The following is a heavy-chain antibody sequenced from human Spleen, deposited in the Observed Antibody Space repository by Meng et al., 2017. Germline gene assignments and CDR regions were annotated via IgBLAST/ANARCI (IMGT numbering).Heavy chain of an antibody. V-gene: IGHV4-34*01. CDR3: ARVGRNDFWSGYPYYYYYGMDV. D-gene: IGHD3-3*01. J-gene: IGHJ6*02. CDR2: INHSGST. Sequence: GSLRLSCAVYGGSFSGYYWSWIRQPPGKGLEWIGEINHSGSTNYNPSLKSRVTISVDTSKNQFSLKLSSVTAADTAVYYCARVGRNDFWSGYPYYYYYGMDVWGQGTTVTVSS. CDR1: GGSFSGYY.